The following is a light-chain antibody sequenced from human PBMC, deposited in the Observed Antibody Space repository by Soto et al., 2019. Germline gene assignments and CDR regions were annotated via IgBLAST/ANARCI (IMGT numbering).Light chain of an antibody. CDR2: GAS. CDR1: QKISSS. CDR3: QQYNNWPPVT. Sequence: EIVLTQSPGTLSLSPGERATLSCRASQKISSSYLAWYQQKPAQAPRLLIYGASSRATGIPARFSGSGSGTEFTLTISSLQSEDFAVYYCQQYNNWPPVTFGPGTKVDIK. V-gene: IGKV3D-15*01. J-gene: IGKJ3*01.